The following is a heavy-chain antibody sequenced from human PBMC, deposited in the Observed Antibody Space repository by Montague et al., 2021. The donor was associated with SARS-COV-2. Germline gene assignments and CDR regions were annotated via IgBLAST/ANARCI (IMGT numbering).Heavy chain of an antibody. CDR3: ARDTRITMLVVVNRYGMGV. Sequence: SETLSLTCTVSGGAISSSSYYWGWIRQPPGKGLEWIGSIYNGGSTYYNPSLKSRVTISVDTSKNQFSLKLSSVTAADTAVYYCARDTRITMLVVVNRYGMGVWGQGTTVTVSS. CDR1: GGAISSSSYY. J-gene: IGHJ6*02. D-gene: IGHD3-22*01. CDR2: IYNGGST. V-gene: IGHV4-39*07.